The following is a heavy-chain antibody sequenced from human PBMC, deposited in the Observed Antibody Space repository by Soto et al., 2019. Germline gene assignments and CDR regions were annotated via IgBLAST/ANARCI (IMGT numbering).Heavy chain of an antibody. CDR3: AKAIVPHPNDPLDYYYYYMDV. D-gene: IGHD1-1*01. CDR1: GFTFSSYA. V-gene: IGHV3-23*01. Sequence: GGSLRLSCAASGFTFSSYAMSWVRQAPGKGLEWVSAISGSGGSTYYADSVKGRFTISRDNSKNTLCLQMNSLRAEDTAVYYCAKAIVPHPNDPLDYYYYYMDVWGKGTTVTVSS. CDR2: ISGSGGST. J-gene: IGHJ6*03.